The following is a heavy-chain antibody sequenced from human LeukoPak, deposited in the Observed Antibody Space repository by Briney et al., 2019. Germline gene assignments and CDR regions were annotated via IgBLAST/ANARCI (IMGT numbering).Heavy chain of an antibody. J-gene: IGHJ6*04. V-gene: IGHV3-66*01. Sequence: PGGSLRLSCAASGFTVSSNYMSWVRQAPGKGLEWVSIIYSGGSTYYADSVKGRFTISRDNARNSLFLQMNSLRAEDTAVYYCAKGVDVWGKGTTVTVSS. CDR3: AKGVDV. CDR1: GFTVSSNY. CDR2: IYSGGST.